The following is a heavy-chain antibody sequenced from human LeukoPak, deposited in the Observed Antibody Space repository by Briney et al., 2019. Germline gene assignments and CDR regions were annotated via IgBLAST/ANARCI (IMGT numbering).Heavy chain of an antibody. CDR1: GFTFSSYS. J-gene: IGHJ4*02. V-gene: IGHV3-48*04. CDR3: ARGQYDSSGYYSVPQYYFDF. CDR2: ISSSSSTI. D-gene: IGHD3-22*01. Sequence: GGSLRLSCAASGFTFSSYSMNWVRQAPGKGLEWVSYISSSSSTIYYADSVKGRFTISRGNAKNSLYLQMNSLRAEDTAVYYCARGQYDSSGYYSVPQYYFDFWGQGTLVTVSS.